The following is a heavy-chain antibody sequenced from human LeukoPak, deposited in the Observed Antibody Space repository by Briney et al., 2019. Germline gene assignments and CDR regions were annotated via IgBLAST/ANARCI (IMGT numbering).Heavy chain of an antibody. J-gene: IGHJ6*03. Sequence: ETLSLTCAVYGGSFSGYYWSWIRQPPGKGLEWIGEINHSGSTNYNPSLKSRVTISVDTSKNQFSLKLSSVTAADTAVYYCARGYSSSWYLLGYYYYYYMDVWGKGTTVTVSS. CDR3: ARGYSSSWYLLGYYYYYYMDV. CDR2: INHSGST. CDR1: GGSFSGYY. V-gene: IGHV4-34*01. D-gene: IGHD6-13*01.